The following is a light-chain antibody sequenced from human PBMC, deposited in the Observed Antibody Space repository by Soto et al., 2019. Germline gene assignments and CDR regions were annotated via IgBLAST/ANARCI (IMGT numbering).Light chain of an antibody. J-gene: IGKJ2*01. V-gene: IGKV3-15*01. CDR1: QSVSDN. Sequence: EIVMTQSPATLSVSPGERVILSCRASQSVSDNLAWYQQKPGQAPRLLIYGASTRATTIPARFSGSGSGTEFTLTSSRLQAEDFAVYYCQQSNNWPYTFGQGTKLDIK. CDR2: GAS. CDR3: QQSNNWPYT.